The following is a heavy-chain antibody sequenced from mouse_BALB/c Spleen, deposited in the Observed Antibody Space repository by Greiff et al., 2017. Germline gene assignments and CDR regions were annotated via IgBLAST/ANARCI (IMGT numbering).Heavy chain of an antibody. D-gene: IGHD3-3*01. CDR1: GYNFTSYW. Sequence: QVHVKQPGAELVKPGTSVKLSCKASGYNFTSYWINWVKLRPGQGLEWIGDIYPGSGSTNYNEKFKSKATLTVDTSSSTAYMQLSSLASEDSALYYCASRGYYAMDYWGQGTSVTVSS. CDR2: IYPGSGST. CDR3: ASRGYYAMDY. J-gene: IGHJ4*01. V-gene: IGHV1-55*01.